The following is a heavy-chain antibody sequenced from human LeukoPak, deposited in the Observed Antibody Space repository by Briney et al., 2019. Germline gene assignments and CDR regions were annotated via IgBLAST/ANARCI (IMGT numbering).Heavy chain of an antibody. CDR3: ASDRDYYDSSGYLFDY. J-gene: IGHJ4*02. CDR2: IKQDGSEK. V-gene: IGHV3-7*01. CDR1: GFTFSSYW. Sequence: PGGSLRLSCAASGFTFSSYWMSWVRQAPGKGLEWVANIKQDGSEKYYVDSVKGRFTSSRDNAKNSLYLQMNSLRAEDTAVYYCASDRDYYDSSGYLFDYWGQGTLVTVSS. D-gene: IGHD3-22*01.